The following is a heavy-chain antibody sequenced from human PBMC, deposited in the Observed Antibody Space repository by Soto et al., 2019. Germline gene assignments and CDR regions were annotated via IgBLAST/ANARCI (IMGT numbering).Heavy chain of an antibody. J-gene: IGHJ4*02. Sequence: SETLSLTCTVSGGSISSSSYYWGWIRQPPGKGLEWIGSIYYSGSTYYNPSLKSRVTISVDTSKNQFSLKLSSVTAADTAVYYCARHSAVAPSRNRPYGARVAGLDYWGQGTLVTVSS. D-gene: IGHD3-10*01. CDR2: IYYSGST. CDR1: GGSISSSSYY. CDR3: ARHSAVAPSRNRPYGARVAGLDY. V-gene: IGHV4-39*01.